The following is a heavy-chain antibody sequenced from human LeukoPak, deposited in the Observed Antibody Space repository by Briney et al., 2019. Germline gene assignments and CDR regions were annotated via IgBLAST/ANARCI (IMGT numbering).Heavy chain of an antibody. CDR1: GYTLTELS. V-gene: IGHV1-24*01. Sequence: ASVKVSCKVSGYTLTELSMHWVRQAPGKGLEWMGGFDPEDGETIYAQKFQGRVTMTEDTSTDTAYMELSSLRSEDTAVYYCATGKSGDPITMVRGVISLFDYWGQGTLVTVSS. D-gene: IGHD3-10*01. CDR3: ATGKSGDPITMVRGVISLFDY. CDR2: FDPEDGET. J-gene: IGHJ4*02.